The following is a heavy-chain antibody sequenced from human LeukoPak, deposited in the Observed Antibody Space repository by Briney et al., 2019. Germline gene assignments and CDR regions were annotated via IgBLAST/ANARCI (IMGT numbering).Heavy chain of an antibody. CDR2: ISSSGSTI. D-gene: IGHD4-17*01. CDR1: GFTFSSYE. CDR3: AREGALTVTKDAFDI. J-gene: IGHJ3*02. Sequence: PGGSLRLSCAASGFTFSSYEMNWVRQAPGKGLEWVSHISSSGSTISYADSVKGRFTISRDNAKNSLYLQMNSLRAEDTAVYFCAREGALTVTKDAFDIWGQGTMVTVSS. V-gene: IGHV3-48*03.